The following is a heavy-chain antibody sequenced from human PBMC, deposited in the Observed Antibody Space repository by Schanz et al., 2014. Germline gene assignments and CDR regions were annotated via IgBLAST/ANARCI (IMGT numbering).Heavy chain of an antibody. D-gene: IGHD6-6*01. V-gene: IGHV3-23*01. CDR3: AKGRGGTSSEGLDQYYGMDV. J-gene: IGHJ6*02. CDR2: ISNGGGGYI. CDR1: GFTFRGYA. Sequence: EVQLLESGGDLVQPGGSLRLSCVVSGFTFRGYAMSWVRQAPGKGLQWVSTISNGGGGYISYADFVKGRFTISRDNSMNTLSLQMNGLSADDTAIYYCAKGRGGTSSEGLDQYYGMDVWGQGTTVTVSS.